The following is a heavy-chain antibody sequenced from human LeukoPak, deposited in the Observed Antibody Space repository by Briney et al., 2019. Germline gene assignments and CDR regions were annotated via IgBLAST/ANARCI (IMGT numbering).Heavy chain of an antibody. CDR2: IAYEGSRA. Sequence: GGSLRLSCAGSGFTFGGYGMHWFRQTPGKGLEWVAVIAYEGSRAFYADSVKGRFTISRDNSKNTMSVQMDDLRAEDTAVYYCTRYNNDHFDYWGQGTLVTVSS. J-gene: IGHJ4*02. CDR3: TRYNNDHFDY. D-gene: IGHD1-14*01. V-gene: IGHV3-33*01. CDR1: GFTFGGYG.